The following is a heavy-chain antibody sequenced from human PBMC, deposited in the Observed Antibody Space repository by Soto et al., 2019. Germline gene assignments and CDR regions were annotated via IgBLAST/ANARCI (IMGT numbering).Heavy chain of an antibody. CDR3: ARAIRGYDYYYYYGMDV. CDR1: GGTFSSYA. D-gene: IGHD5-12*01. V-gene: IGHV1-69*12. Sequence: QVQLVQSGAEVKKPGSSVKVSCKASGGTFSSYAISWVRQAPGQGLEWMGGIIPIFGTANYAQKFQGRVSIPADGSTSTAFMELSSLRSEDTAVYYCARAIRGYDYYYYYGMDVWGQGTTVTVSS. J-gene: IGHJ6*02. CDR2: IIPIFGTA.